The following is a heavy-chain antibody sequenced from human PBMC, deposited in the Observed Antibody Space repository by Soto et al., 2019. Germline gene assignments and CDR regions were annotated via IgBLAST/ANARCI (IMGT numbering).Heavy chain of an antibody. CDR3: ARDAVLGSGSNDY. D-gene: IGHD3-10*01. J-gene: IGHJ4*02. CDR1: GFTFSSHW. CDR2: IQSDGGTT. Sequence: EVQLVESGGGLVQPGGSLRLSCAASGFTFSSHWMHWVRQAPGQGLVWVSRIQSDGGTTNYADSVKGRFTISRDNAKNTLYLQMNSLRAEDTAVYYCARDAVLGSGSNDYWGQGTLVTVSS. V-gene: IGHV3-74*01.